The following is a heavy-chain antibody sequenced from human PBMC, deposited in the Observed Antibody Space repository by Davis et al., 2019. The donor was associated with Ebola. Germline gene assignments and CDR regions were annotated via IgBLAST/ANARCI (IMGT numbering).Heavy chain of an antibody. Sequence: ASVKVSCKASGYTFTSYGISWVRQAPGQGLEWMGWISAYNGNTNYAQKLQGRVTMTTDTSTSTAYMELRSLRSDDTAVYYCARDVVIPGPAAPHDPWGQGTLVTVSS. J-gene: IGHJ5*02. CDR2: ISAYNGNT. CDR1: GYTFTSYG. CDR3: ARDVVIPGPAAPHDP. D-gene: IGHD2-2*01. V-gene: IGHV1-18*01.